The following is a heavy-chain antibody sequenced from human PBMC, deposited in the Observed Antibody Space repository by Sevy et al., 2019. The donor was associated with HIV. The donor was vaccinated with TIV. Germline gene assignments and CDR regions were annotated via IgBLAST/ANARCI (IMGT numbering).Heavy chain of an antibody. V-gene: IGHV3-21*01. CDR3: ARRGFYYDNSGYYYYPYGMDV. D-gene: IGHD3-22*01. J-gene: IGHJ6*02. Sequence: GGSLRLSCAASGFTFSSYSMNWVRQAPGKGLEWVSSISSSSSYIYYADSVKGRFTISRDNAKNSLYLQMNSLRAEDTAVYYCARRGFYYDNSGYYYYPYGMDVWGQGTTVTVSS. CDR2: ISSSSSYI. CDR1: GFTFSSYS.